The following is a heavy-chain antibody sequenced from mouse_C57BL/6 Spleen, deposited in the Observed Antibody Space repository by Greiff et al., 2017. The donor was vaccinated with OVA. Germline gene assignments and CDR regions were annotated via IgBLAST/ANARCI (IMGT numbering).Heavy chain of an antibody. Sequence: QVQLKESGPGIFHPSQNLSLTCSFSGFSLSTFGMGVGWIRQPSGKGLEWLAHIWWDDDTYYNPALKSRLTISQDTSKNQVFLKIANVDTADTATYYCARYYGSRQGPYYYAMDYWGQGTSVTVSS. V-gene: IGHV8-8*01. CDR3: ARYYGSRQGPYYYAMDY. CDR1: GFSLSTFGMG. CDR2: IWWDDDT. J-gene: IGHJ4*01. D-gene: IGHD1-1*01.